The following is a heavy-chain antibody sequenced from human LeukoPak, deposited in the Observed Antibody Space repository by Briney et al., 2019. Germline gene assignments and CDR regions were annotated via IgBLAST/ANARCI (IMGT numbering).Heavy chain of an antibody. Sequence: GGSLRLSCAASGFTVNSKYMSWVRQAPGKGLEWVAVIWYDGSNKYYADSVKGRFTISRDNSKNTLYLQMNSLRAEDTAVYYCARDTRVPAAIERRQDAFDIWGQGTMVTVSS. CDR1: GFTVNSKY. D-gene: IGHD2-2*02. CDR3: ARDTRVPAAIERRQDAFDI. V-gene: IGHV3-33*08. CDR2: IWYDGSNK. J-gene: IGHJ3*02.